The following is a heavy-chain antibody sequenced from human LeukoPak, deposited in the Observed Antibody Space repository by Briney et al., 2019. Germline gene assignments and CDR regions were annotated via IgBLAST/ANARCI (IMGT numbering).Heavy chain of an antibody. CDR1: GFTVSSNS. D-gene: IGHD3-10*01. J-gene: IGHJ3*02. CDR2: IYSDNT. CDR3: GGLGSVDAFDI. Sequence: GGSLRLSCTVSGFTVSSNSMSWVRQAPGKGLEWVSFIYSDNTHYSDSVKGRFTISRDNAKNSLYLQMNSLRAEDTAVYYCGGLGSVDAFDIWGQGTMVTVSS. V-gene: IGHV3-53*01.